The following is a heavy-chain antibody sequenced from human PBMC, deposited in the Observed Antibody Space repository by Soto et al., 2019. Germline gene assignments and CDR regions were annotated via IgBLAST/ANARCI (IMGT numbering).Heavy chain of an antibody. D-gene: IGHD3-3*01. Sequence: SETLSLTCAVYGGSFSGYYWSWLRQPPGKGLEWIGEINHSGSTNYNPSLKSRVTISVDTSKNQFSLKLSSVTAADTAVYYCARDVGLQHDTGYYDFWSGKNNWFDPWGQGXLVTV. CDR1: GGSFSGYY. V-gene: IGHV4-34*01. J-gene: IGHJ5*02. CDR2: INHSGST. CDR3: ARDVGLQHDTGYYDFWSGKNNWFDP.